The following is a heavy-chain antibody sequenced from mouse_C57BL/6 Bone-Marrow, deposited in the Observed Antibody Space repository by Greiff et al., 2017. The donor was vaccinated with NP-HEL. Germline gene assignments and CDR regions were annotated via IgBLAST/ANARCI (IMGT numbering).Heavy chain of an antibody. J-gene: IGHJ1*03. Sequence: QVQLKESGAELARPGASVKLSCKASGYTFTSYGISWVKQRTGQGLEWIGEIYPRSGNTYYNEKFKGKATLTADKSSSTAYMELRSLTSEDSAVYFCAREGDYWYFDVWGTGTTVTVSS. CDR1: GYTFTSYG. V-gene: IGHV1-81*01. CDR3: AREGDYWYFDV. CDR2: IYPRSGNT.